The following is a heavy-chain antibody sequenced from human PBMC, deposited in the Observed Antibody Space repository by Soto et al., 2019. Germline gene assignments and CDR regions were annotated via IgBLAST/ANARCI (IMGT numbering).Heavy chain of an antibody. CDR1: GFSFSNSW. J-gene: IGHJ4*02. D-gene: IGHD3-22*01. V-gene: IGHV3-11*01. CDR2: LSSSGSTI. CDR3: ARSHLYYDSSGYPDY. Sequence: GGSLRLSCAASGFSFSNSWMHWVRQAPGRGLVWVSRLSSSGSTIYYADSVKGRFTISRDNAKNSLYLQMNSLRAEDTAVYYCARSHLYYDSSGYPDYWGQGTQVTVSS.